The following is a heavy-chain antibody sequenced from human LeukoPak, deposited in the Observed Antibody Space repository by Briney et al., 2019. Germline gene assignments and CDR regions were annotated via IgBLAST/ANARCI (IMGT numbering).Heavy chain of an antibody. J-gene: IGHJ6*02. D-gene: IGHD1-26*01. CDR1: GYTFTSYF. Sequence: ASVKVSCKASGYTFTSYFMHWVRQAPGQGLEWMGIINPSGGSTSYAQKFQGRVTMTRDTSTSTVYMELSSLRSEDTAVYYCARGGPGELAPFYYYGMDVWGQGTTVTVSS. CDR2: INPSGGST. CDR3: ARGGPGELAPFYYYGMDV. V-gene: IGHV1-46*01.